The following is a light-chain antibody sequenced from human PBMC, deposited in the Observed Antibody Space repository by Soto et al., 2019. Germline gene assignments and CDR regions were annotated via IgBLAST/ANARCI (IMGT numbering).Light chain of an antibody. V-gene: IGKV3-20*01. Sequence: EIVFAQSPGTLSLSPGERATLSCRASQSVSSNFLAWYQQKPGQAPWLLIWGASNRAGGVPDRFSGSGSGTDFTLTISRXEPEDFAVYYCQQYGSSPRTFGQGTKVDIK. J-gene: IGKJ1*01. CDR2: GAS. CDR1: QSVSSNF. CDR3: QQYGSSPRT.